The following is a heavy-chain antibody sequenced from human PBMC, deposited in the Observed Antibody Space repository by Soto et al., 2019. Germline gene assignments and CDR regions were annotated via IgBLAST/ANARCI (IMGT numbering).Heavy chain of an antibody. CDR2: ISYDGNNK. V-gene: IGHV3-30*18. D-gene: IGHD1-1*01. CDR3: AKGGRGTYYYYYGMDV. J-gene: IGHJ6*02. CDR1: GFTFSGYG. Sequence: QVQLVESGGGVVQPGRSLRLSCAASGFTFSGYGMHWVRQAPGKGLEWVAVISYDGNNKYYADSVKGRFTISRDNSKNMLYLQMNSLRAEDTAVYYCAKGGRGTYYYYYGMDVWGQGTTVTVSS.